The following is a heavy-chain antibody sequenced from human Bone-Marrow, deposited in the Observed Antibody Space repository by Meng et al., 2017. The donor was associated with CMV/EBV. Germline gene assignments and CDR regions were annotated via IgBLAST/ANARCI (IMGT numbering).Heavy chain of an antibody. J-gene: IGHJ4*02. CDR3: ARARVGGTELGY. CDR1: GYTFSSYG. D-gene: IGHD1-26*01. V-gene: IGHV1-18*01. Sequence: CKASGYTFSSYGISGVRQAPGQGLGWMGCISTYSGNTNYAQKLQGRVAMTTDTLTSTAHMELRSLRSDDTAVYYCARARVGGTELGYWGQGTLVTVSS. CDR2: ISTYSGNT.